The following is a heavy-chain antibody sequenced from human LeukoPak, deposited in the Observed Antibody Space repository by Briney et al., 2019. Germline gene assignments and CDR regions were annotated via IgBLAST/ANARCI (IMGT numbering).Heavy chain of an antibody. CDR3: ARLQFGSGDYHEVDY. CDR2: IFYSGST. Sequence: SETLSLTCTVSRVSMTTYYWSWIRQPPGKGLEWIGYIFYSGSTNYDRSLKSRVTLSVDTSKNQFSLRLSSVTAADTAVYYCARLQFGSGDYHEVDYWGQGTLVTVSS. V-gene: IGHV4-59*08. D-gene: IGHD3-22*01. CDR1: RVSMTTYY. J-gene: IGHJ4*02.